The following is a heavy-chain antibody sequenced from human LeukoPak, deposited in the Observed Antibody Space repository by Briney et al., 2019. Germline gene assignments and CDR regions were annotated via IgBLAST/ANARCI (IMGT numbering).Heavy chain of an antibody. CDR1: GDSITGYS. J-gene: IGHJ4*02. V-gene: IGHV4-59*08. CDR2: IYYNGDT. D-gene: IGHD6-19*01. CDR3: ARSSLAVYFDY. Sequence: PSETLSLTCSVSGDSITGYSWSWIRQTPGKGLEWIGYIYYNGDTHYNPSLNSRLTISLDTARNQFSLYLSSVTAADTAMYFCARSSLAVYFDYWGQGTLVTASS.